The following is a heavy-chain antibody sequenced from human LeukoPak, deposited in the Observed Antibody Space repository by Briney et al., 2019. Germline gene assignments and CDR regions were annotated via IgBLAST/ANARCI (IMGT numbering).Heavy chain of an antibody. CDR3: AKDMELRLGELSLLDY. Sequence: TGGSLRLSCEASGFTFRSYWMHWVRQAPGKGLVWVSRISWNSGSIGYADSVKGRFTISRDNAKNSLYLQMNSLRAEDTALYYCAKDMELRLGELSLLDYWGQGTLVTVSS. D-gene: IGHD3-16*02. V-gene: IGHV3-9*01. CDR2: ISWNSGSI. CDR1: GFTFRSYW. J-gene: IGHJ4*02.